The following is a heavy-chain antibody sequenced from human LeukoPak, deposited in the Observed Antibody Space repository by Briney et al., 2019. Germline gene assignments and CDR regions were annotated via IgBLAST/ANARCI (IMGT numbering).Heavy chain of an antibody. CDR3: ATEEVRGSRSL. D-gene: IGHD3-10*01. Sequence: ASVKVSCKASGYTFTSYAMNWVRQAPGQGLEWMGGIIPIFGTANYAQKFQGRVTITADESTGTVYMELSSLRSEDTAVYYCATEEVRGSRSLWGRGTLVTVSS. V-gene: IGHV1-69*13. J-gene: IGHJ4*02. CDR2: IIPIFGTA. CDR1: GYTFTSYA.